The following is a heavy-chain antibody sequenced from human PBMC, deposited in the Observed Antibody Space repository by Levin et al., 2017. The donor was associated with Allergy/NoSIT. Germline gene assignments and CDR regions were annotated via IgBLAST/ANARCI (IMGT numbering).Heavy chain of an antibody. Sequence: PSETLSLTCTVSGGSISSSSYYWGWIRQPPGKGLEWIGSIYYSGSTYYNPSLKSRVTISVDTSKNQFSLKLSSVTAADTAVYYCARLGWELREGFDPWGQGTLVTVSS. V-gene: IGHV4-39*01. CDR1: GGSISSSSYY. D-gene: IGHD1-26*01. CDR3: ARLGWELREGFDP. J-gene: IGHJ5*02. CDR2: IYYSGST.